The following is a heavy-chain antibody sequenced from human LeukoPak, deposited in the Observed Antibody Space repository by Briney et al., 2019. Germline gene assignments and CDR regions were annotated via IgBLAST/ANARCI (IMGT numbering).Heavy chain of an antibody. CDR2: IYYSGST. D-gene: IGHD6-6*01. Sequence: SETLSLTCTVSGGSISSSSYYWGWIRQPPGKGLEWIGSIYYSGSTYYNPSLKSRVTISVDTSKNQFSLKLSSVTAADTAVHYCARGYSSSSWDYYYYMDVWGKGTTVTVSS. CDR1: GGSISSSSYY. V-gene: IGHV4-39*07. J-gene: IGHJ6*03. CDR3: ARGYSSSSWDYYYYMDV.